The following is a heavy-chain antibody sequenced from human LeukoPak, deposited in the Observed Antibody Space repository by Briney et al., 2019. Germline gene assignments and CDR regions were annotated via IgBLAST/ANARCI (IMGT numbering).Heavy chain of an antibody. CDR1: GGSFSGYY. CDR3: EVVVVPAAIGSPT. J-gene: IGHJ5*02. V-gene: IGHV4-34*01. D-gene: IGHD2-2*02. Sequence: SETLSLTCAVYGGSFSGYYWSWIRQPPGKGLEWIGEINHSGSTNYNPSLKSRVTISVDTSKNQFSLKLSSVTAAGTAVYYCEVVVVPAAIGSPTWGQGTLVTVSS. CDR2: INHSGST.